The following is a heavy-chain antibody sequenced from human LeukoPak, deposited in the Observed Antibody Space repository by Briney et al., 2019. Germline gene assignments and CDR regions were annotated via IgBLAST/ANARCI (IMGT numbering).Heavy chain of an antibody. CDR1: GFTFSNHF. Sequence: GGSLRLSCSTSGFTFSNHFMHWVRQAPGKGLEWVGRIKSKTDGGTTDYAAPVKGRFTISRDDPKNTLYLQMNSLKTEDTAVYYCTLQPGYYYDSSGLTSYFDYWGQGTLVTVSS. J-gene: IGHJ4*02. CDR3: TLQPGYYYDSSGLTSYFDY. CDR2: IKSKTDGGTT. V-gene: IGHV3-15*07. D-gene: IGHD3-22*01.